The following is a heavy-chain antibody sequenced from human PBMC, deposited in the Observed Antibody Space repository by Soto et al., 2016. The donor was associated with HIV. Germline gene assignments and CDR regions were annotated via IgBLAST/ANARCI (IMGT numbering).Heavy chain of an antibody. CDR2: INPKSGGK. J-gene: IGHJ6*02. CDR1: GYTLIAYY. CDR3: ASSQYYYDSSGYFYGMDV. D-gene: IGHD3-22*01. Sequence: QVQLVQSGAEVKKPGASVKVSCKASGYTLIAYYIHWVRQAPGQGLEWMGWINPKSGGKNYAQKFQGRVTMTRDTSISTAYMELSRLRSDDTAVYYCASSQYYYDSSGYFYGMDVWGQGTTVTVSS. V-gene: IGHV1-2*02.